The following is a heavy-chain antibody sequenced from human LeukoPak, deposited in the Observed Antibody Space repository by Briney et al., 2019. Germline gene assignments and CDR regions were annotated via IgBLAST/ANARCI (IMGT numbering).Heavy chain of an antibody. CDR1: GGSISTYY. J-gene: IGHJ4*02. Sequence: SETLSLTCTVSGGSISTYYWTWIRQPAGKGLEWIGRIYYSGSTNYSPSLKSRVTISVDTSKNQFSLKLSSVTAADTAVYYCARGNTYYYDSSGYEFNYWGQGTLVTVSS. D-gene: IGHD3-22*01. CDR2: IYYSGST. CDR3: ARGNTYYYDSSGYEFNY. V-gene: IGHV4-4*07.